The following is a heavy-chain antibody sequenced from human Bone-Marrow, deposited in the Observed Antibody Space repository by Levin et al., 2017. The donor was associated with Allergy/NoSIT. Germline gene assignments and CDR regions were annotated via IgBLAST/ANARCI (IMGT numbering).Heavy chain of an antibody. CDR2: IYSGGGV. CDR1: GFTVSNNF. Sequence: GESLKISCAASGFTVSNNFMIWYRQAPGKGLEWVSLIYSGGGVYYADSVKGRFTISRDSSKNTLYLQMNSLRAEDTAVYYCARDRHCISNTCYGAWGQGTLVTVYS. V-gene: IGHV3-53*01. J-gene: IGHJ5*02. CDR3: ARDRHCISNTCYGA. D-gene: IGHD2/OR15-2a*01.